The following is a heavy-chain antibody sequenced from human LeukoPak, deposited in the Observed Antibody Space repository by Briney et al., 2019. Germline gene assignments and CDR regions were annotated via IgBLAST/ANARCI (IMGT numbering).Heavy chain of an antibody. J-gene: IGHJ6*02. D-gene: IGHD3-10*01. CDR3: AKDLAGYGSGSFYGMDV. V-gene: IGHV3-53*01. CDR2: IYSGGST. CDR1: GFTVSSNY. Sequence: GGSLRLSCAASGFTVSSNYMSWVRQAPGKGLEWVSVIYSGGSTYYADSVKGRFTISRDNSKNTLYLQMNSLRAEDTAAYYCAKDLAGYGSGSFYGMDVWGQGTTVTVSS.